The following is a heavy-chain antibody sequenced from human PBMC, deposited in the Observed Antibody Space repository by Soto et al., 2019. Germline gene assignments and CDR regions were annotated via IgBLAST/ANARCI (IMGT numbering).Heavy chain of an antibody. CDR2: IYYIGTT. CDR1: GASIRSTY. Sequence: QVQLQESCPGLVKPSETLSLTCTVSGASIRSTYWSWILQSPGKGLEWLGYIYYIGTTNYNPSLKNRATISVDTSKNQLSLNLTSVTAADTAVYYCARTPFSLTLGTVLHYFYSCAQGTQVTLSA. J-gene: IGHJ4*02. CDR3: ARTPFSLTLGTVLHYFYS. V-gene: IGHV4-59*01. D-gene: IGHD3-9*01.